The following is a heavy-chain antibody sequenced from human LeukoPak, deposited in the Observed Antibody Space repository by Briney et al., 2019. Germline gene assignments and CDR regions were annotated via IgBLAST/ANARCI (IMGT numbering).Heavy chain of an antibody. CDR2: IKQDGTEK. CDR1: GFTFSSYS. D-gene: IGHD2-21*01. V-gene: IGHV3-7*01. J-gene: IGHJ3*02. CDR3: ARDLDAYVVVIAYDAFDI. Sequence: SGGSLRLSCAASGFTFSSYSMNWVRQAPGKGLEWVANIKQDGTEKHYVDSVKGRFTISRDNAKSSLYLRMNSLRAEDTAVYYCARDLDAYVVVIAYDAFDIWGQGTMVTVSS.